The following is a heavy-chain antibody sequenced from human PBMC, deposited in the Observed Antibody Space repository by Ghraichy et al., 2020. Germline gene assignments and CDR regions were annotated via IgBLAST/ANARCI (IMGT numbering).Heavy chain of an antibody. CDR3: ARGGTSLGSFGLIRYNWFDP. Sequence: GGSLRLSCAASGFNFRNYAMSWVRQAAGRGPQWVSVITGSGGNTYYADSVKGRFTISRDNSKNTLYLQMSSLRAEDTATYYCARGGTSLGSFGLIRYNWFDPWGQGTLVTVSS. CDR1: GFNFRNYA. J-gene: IGHJ5*02. CDR2: ITGSGGNT. V-gene: IGHV3-23*01. D-gene: IGHD3-10*01.